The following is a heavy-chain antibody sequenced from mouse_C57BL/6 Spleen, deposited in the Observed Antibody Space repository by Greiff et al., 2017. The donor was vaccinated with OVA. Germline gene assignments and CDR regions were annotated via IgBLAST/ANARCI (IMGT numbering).Heavy chain of an antibody. CDR2: IHPNSGST. Sequence: QVQLQQSGAELVKPGASVKLSCKASGYTFTSYWMHWVKQRPGQGLEWIGMIHPNSGSTNYNEKFKSKATLTVDKSSSTAYMQLSSLTSEDSAVYYCARQNWDWYFDVWGTGTTVTVSS. CDR3: ARQNWDWYFDV. V-gene: IGHV1-64*01. J-gene: IGHJ1*03. D-gene: IGHD4-1*01. CDR1: GYTFTSYW.